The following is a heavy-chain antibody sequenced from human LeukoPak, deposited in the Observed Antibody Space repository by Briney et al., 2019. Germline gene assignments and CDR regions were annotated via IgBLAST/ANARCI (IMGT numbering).Heavy chain of an antibody. Sequence: SQTLSLTCAVSGGSISSGGYSWSWIRQPPGKGLEWIGYIYHSGSTYYNPSLKSRVTISVDRSKNQFSLKLSSVTAADTAVCYCARGVLREYYFDYWGQGTLVTVSS. CDR1: GGSISSGGYS. J-gene: IGHJ4*02. CDR2: IYHSGST. V-gene: IGHV4-30-2*01. CDR3: ARGVLREYYFDY.